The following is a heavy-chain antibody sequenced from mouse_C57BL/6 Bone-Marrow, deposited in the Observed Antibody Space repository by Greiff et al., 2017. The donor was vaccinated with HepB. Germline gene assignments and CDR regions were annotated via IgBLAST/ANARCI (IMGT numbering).Heavy chain of an antibody. V-gene: IGHV5-6*01. CDR3: ARHSGDYYGSSYEGFAY. D-gene: IGHD1-1*01. Sequence: EVKLVESGGDLVKPGGSLKLSCAASGFTFSSYGMSWVRQTPDKRLEWVATISSGGSYTYYPDSVKGRFTISRDNAKNTLYLQMSSLKSEDTAMYYCARHSGDYYGSSYEGFAYWGQGTLVTVSA. CDR2: ISSGGSYT. J-gene: IGHJ3*01. CDR1: GFTFSSYG.